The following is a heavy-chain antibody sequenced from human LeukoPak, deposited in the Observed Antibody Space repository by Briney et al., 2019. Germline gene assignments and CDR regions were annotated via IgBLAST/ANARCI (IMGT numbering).Heavy chain of an antibody. CDR2: ISGSGGST. Sequence: GGSLRLSCAASGFTFSSYAMSWVRQAPGKGLEWVSAISGSGGSTYYADSVKGRFTISRDNSKNTLYLQMNSLRAEDTAVYYRAKGPIVATLLDYWGQGTLVTVSS. D-gene: IGHD5-12*01. CDR1: GFTFSSYA. V-gene: IGHV3-23*01. CDR3: AKGPIVATLLDY. J-gene: IGHJ4*02.